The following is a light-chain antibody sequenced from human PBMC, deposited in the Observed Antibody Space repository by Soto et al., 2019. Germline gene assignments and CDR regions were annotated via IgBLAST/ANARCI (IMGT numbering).Light chain of an antibody. Sequence: DIQMTQSPSTLSGSVGDRVTITCRASQTISSWLAWYQQTAGKAPKVLISDASRLEAGVPSRFSGSGSGTDFTLTITSLQTDDFGTYYCQQYDVHPKTFGQGTKVDI. CDR1: QTISSW. V-gene: IGKV1-5*01. CDR2: DAS. J-gene: IGKJ1*01. CDR3: QQYDVHPKT.